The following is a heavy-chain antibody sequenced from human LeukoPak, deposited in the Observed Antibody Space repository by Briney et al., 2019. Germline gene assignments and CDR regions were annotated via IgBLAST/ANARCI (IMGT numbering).Heavy chain of an antibody. CDR1: GDTVSSNSAA. CDR3: ANFYLDN. J-gene: IGHJ4*02. V-gene: IGHV6-1*01. Sequence: SQTLSLTCAISGDTVSSNSAAWNWNRQSPSRVLEWLGRTYFRSKWYTDYAESVKGRISINPDTSKNQFSLQLNSVNPEDTAVYYCANFYLDNWSQGSLVTVSS. CDR2: TYFRSKWYT.